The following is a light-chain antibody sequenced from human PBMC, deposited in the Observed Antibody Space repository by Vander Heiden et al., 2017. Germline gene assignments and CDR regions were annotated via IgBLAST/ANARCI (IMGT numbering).Light chain of an antibody. Sequence: EIMLTQSPATLSLSPGERATLSCRASQSVSSYLAWYQQKPGQAPRLLIYDASNRATGIPARFSGSGSGTDFTLTISSLEPEDFAVYYCQQRSNSFTFGPGTKVDIK. J-gene: IGKJ3*01. CDR2: DAS. CDR3: QQRSNSFT. V-gene: IGKV3-11*01. CDR1: QSVSSY.